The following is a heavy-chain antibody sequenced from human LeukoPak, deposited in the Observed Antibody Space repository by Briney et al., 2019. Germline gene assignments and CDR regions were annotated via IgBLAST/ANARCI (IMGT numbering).Heavy chain of an antibody. CDR1: DGSISSYY. CDR3: ARAGDYSSSWFFYFDY. CDR2: IYTSGST. V-gene: IGHV4-4*07. D-gene: IGHD6-13*01. Sequence: SETLSLTCTVSDGSISSYYWSWIRQPAGKGLEWIGRIYTSGSTNYNPSLKSRVTMSVDTSKNQFSLKLSSVTAADTAVYYCARAGDYSSSWFFYFDYWGQGTLVTVSS. J-gene: IGHJ4*02.